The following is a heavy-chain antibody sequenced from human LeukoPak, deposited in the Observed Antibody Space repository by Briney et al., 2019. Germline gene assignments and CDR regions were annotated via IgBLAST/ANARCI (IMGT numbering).Heavy chain of an antibody. Sequence: GSLRLSCAASGFPFSSYSMNWVRQAPGKGLEWVSSISSSSSYIYYADSVKGRFTISRDNAKNSLYLQMNSLRAEDTAVYYCARGTMVRGVLYGMDVWGQGTTVTVSS. CDR2: ISSSSSYI. V-gene: IGHV3-21*01. D-gene: IGHD3-10*01. CDR1: GFPFSSYS. CDR3: ARGTMVRGVLYGMDV. J-gene: IGHJ6*02.